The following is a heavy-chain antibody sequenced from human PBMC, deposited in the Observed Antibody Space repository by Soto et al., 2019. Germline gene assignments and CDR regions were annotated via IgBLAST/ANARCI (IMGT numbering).Heavy chain of an antibody. CDR1: GFSLSTTGVG. V-gene: IGHV2-5*02. Sequence: QITLKESGPTLVRPTQTLTLTCTFSGFSLSTTGVGVGWIRQPPGKALEWLALIYWDDDKRYSPSLKNRLTITTHTSKKEVILTMTNMDPVDTATYYCAQRLRDIGLGRERANCFDPWGQGTVVTVSS. CDR3: AQRLRDIGLGRERANCFDP. CDR2: IYWDDDK. J-gene: IGHJ5*02. D-gene: IGHD3-16*01.